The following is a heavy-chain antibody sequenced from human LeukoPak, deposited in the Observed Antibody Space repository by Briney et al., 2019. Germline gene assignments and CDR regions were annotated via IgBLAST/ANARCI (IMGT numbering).Heavy chain of an antibody. V-gene: IGHV4-39*07. CDR2: IYYSGST. CDR3: AREDYDVLAGYPDFDY. D-gene: IGHD3-9*01. J-gene: IGHJ4*02. CDR1: CGSISISCYY. Sequence: SDSVSPTCTLSCGSISISCYYSGWIRRPPGKGREWYRSIYYSGSTYYNPSLKSRVTISVDTSKNQFSLKLSSVTAADTAVYYCAREDYDVLAGYPDFDYWGQGTLVTVSS.